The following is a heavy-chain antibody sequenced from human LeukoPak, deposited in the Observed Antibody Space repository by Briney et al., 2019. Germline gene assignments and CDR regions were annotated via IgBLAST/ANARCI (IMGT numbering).Heavy chain of an antibody. D-gene: IGHD1-1*01. Sequence: GGSLRLSCAASGFTFSSYAMHWVRQAPGKGLEWVAVISYDGSNKYYADSVKGRFTISRDNSKNTLYLQMNSLRAEDTAVYYCAKALTTGTTGELDYWGQGTLVTVSS. CDR2: ISYDGSNK. CDR1: GFTFSSYA. CDR3: AKALTTGTTGELDY. J-gene: IGHJ4*02. V-gene: IGHV3-30*04.